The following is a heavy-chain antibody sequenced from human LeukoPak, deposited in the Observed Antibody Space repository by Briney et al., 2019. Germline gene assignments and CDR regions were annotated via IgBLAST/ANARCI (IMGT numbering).Heavy chain of an antibody. D-gene: IGHD3-10*01. V-gene: IGHV3-49*03. CDR2: IRSKAYGGTT. CDR3: TRETITVVRGVNGDYFDF. Sequence: GGSLRLSCTAPGFTFGDYPMSWFRQAPGKGLEWVAFIRSKAYGGTTEYAASVKGRFAISRDDSKSIAYLQMNSLKTEDTAVYYCTRETITVVRGVNGDYFDFWGQGTLVTVSS. CDR1: GFTFGDYP. J-gene: IGHJ4*02.